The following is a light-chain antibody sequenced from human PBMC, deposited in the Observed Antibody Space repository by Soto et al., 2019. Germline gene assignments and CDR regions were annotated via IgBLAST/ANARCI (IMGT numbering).Light chain of an antibody. CDR3: QQYNNWPPWT. Sequence: EIVMTQSPATLSVSPGERATLSCRASQSVSSNLAWYQQKPGQAPRLLIYVASTRATGIPARFSGSGSGTEFTLPISSLQSEDFAAYYCQQYNNWPPWTFGQGTKVEIK. CDR1: QSVSSN. J-gene: IGKJ1*01. CDR2: VAS. V-gene: IGKV3-15*01.